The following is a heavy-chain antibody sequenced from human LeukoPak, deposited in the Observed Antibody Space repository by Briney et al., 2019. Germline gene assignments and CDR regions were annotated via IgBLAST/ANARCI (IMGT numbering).Heavy chain of an antibody. V-gene: IGHV3-66*01. CDR2: IYSGGST. Sequence: PGGSLRLSCAASGFTVSSNYMSWVRQAPGKGLEWVSVIYSGGSTYYADSVKGRFTISRDNSKNALYLQMNSLRAEDTAVYYCARDSIFPSYYYGSGNAGVYMDVWGQGTTVTVSS. D-gene: IGHD3-10*01. J-gene: IGHJ6*02. CDR3: ARDSIFPSYYYGSGNAGVYMDV. CDR1: GFTVSSNY.